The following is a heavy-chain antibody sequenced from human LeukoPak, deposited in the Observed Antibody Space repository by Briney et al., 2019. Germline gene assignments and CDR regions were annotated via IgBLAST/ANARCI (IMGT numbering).Heavy chain of an antibody. CDR3: ARGFNGPNYYFDY. Sequence: GGSLRLSCAASGFTFSSYSMNWVRQAPGKGLEWVAVIWYNGSNKKYADSVKGRFTISRDNSENTLYLQMNSLRAEDTAVYYCARGFNGPNYYFDYWGQGTLVTVSS. J-gene: IGHJ4*02. CDR1: GFTFSSYS. V-gene: IGHV3-33*08. D-gene: IGHD5-24*01. CDR2: IWYNGSNK.